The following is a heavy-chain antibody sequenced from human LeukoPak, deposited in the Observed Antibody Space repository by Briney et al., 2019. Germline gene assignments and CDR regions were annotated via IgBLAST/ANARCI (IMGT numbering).Heavy chain of an antibody. CDR3: ARDEWGGYDHQASD. V-gene: IGHV1-2*02. J-gene: IGHJ4*02. D-gene: IGHD5-12*01. CDR2: INPNSGGT. CDR1: GYTFTGYY. Sequence: GASVKVSCKASGYTFTGYYMHWVRQAPGQGLEWMGWINPNSGGTNYAQKFQGRVTMTRDTSISTAYMELSRLRSDDTAVYYCARDEWGGYDHQASDWGQGTLVTVSS.